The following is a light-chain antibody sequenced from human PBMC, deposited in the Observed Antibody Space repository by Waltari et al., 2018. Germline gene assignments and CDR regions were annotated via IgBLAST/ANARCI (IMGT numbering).Light chain of an antibody. CDR3: SSYRSSSPYV. J-gene: IGLJ1*01. Sequence: QSALTQPASVSGSPGQSIPISCTGTSSDVDGYNYVSWYQQYPGKAPKLMIYDVSYRPSGVSNRFSGSKSGNTASLTISGLQAEDEADYYCSSYRSSSPYVFGTGTKVTVL. V-gene: IGLV2-14*03. CDR2: DVS. CDR1: SSDVDGYNY.